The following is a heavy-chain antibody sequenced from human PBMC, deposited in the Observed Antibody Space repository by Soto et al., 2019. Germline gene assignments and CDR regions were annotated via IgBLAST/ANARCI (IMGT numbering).Heavy chain of an antibody. Sequence: SVKVSCKASGGTFSSYAISWVRQAPGQGLEWMGGIIPIFGTANYAQKFQGRVTITADESTSTDYMELSSLRSEDTAVYYCARVSDYYSYGMDVWGQGTTVTVSS. CDR3: ARVSDYYSYGMDV. D-gene: IGHD1-20*01. CDR2: IIPIFGTA. V-gene: IGHV1-69*13. J-gene: IGHJ6*02. CDR1: GGTFSSYA.